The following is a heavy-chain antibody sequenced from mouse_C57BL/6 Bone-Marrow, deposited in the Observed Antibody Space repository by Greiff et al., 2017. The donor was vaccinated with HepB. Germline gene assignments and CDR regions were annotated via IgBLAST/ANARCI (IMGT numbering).Heavy chain of an antibody. J-gene: IGHJ1*03. CDR3: TTRTYYCSSYDWSFDV. D-gene: IGHD1-1*01. V-gene: IGHV14-1*01. CDR1: GFNIKDYY. Sequence: EVKLVESGAELVRPGASVKLSCTASGFNIKDYYMHWVKQRPEQGLEWIGRIDPEDGDTEYAPKFQGKATMTADTSSNTAYLQLSSLTSEATAVYYCTTRTYYCSSYDWSFDVWGTGTTVTVSS. CDR2: IDPEDGDT.